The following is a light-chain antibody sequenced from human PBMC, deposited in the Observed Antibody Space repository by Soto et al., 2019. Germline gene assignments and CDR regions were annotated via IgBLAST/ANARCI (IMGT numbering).Light chain of an antibody. V-gene: IGKV3-20*01. CDR2: RVS. Sequence: EIVLTQSPGTLYLSPGERATLSCRASQSVSRSYLAWYQQKPGQSPRLLIYRVSTRATGIPDRFSGSGSGTDFTLTIARPEPGDFAVYYCHQYGSSPPMLGQGTKVEIK. J-gene: IGKJ1*01. CDR3: HQYGSSPPM. CDR1: QSVSRSY.